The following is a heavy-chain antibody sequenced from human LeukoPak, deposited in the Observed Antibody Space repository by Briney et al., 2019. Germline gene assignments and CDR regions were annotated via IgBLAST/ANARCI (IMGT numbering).Heavy chain of an antibody. D-gene: IGHD2-15*01. Sequence: GGSLRLSCVASGFAFSRYWMHGVRQAPGKGLVWVSRINSDGSRINYADSVKGRFTISRDNAKNTLYLQMNSLRAEDTAVYYCARDDCSGGSCYSHFQHWGQGTLVTVSS. J-gene: IGHJ1*01. CDR3: ARDDCSGGSCYSHFQH. CDR2: INSDGSRI. CDR1: GFAFSRYW. V-gene: IGHV3-74*01.